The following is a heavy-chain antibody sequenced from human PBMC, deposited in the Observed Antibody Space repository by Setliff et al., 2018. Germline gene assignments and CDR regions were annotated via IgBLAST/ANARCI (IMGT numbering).Heavy chain of an antibody. CDR1: GGTFSSYG. CDR2: IIPIFGTA. V-gene: IGHV1-69*13. D-gene: IGHD5-18*01. Sequence: GASVKVSCKASGGTFSSYGTSWVRQAPGQGLEWMGGIIPIFGTANYAQKFQGRVTITADESTSTAYMELSSLRSEDTAVYYCARVRLGLPMVDYWGQGTLVTVSS. J-gene: IGHJ4*02. CDR3: ARVRLGLPMVDY.